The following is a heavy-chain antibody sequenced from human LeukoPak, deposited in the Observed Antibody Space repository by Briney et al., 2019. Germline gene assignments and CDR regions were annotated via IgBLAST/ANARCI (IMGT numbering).Heavy chain of an antibody. CDR2: IKSKTDGGTT. CDR3: TTLTRIAAAGFFSYYYYMDV. J-gene: IGHJ6*03. Sequence: GGSLRLSCAASGFTFSNAWMSWVRQAPGMGLEWVGRIKSKTDGGTTDYAAPVKGRFTISRDDSKNTLYLQMNSLKTEDTAVYYCTTLTRIAAAGFFSYYYYMDVWGKGTTVTVSS. V-gene: IGHV3-15*01. D-gene: IGHD6-13*01. CDR1: GFTFSNAW.